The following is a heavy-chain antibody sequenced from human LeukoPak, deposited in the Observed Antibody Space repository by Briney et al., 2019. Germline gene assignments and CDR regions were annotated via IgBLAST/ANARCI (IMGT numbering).Heavy chain of an antibody. CDR3: AKDGPLYDILTGRRENWFDP. J-gene: IGHJ5*02. CDR2: IYHSGST. V-gene: IGHV4-4*02. D-gene: IGHD3-9*01. Sequence: KSSETLSLTCAVSGGSISSSNWWSWVRQPPGKGLEWIGEIYHSGSTNYNPSLKSRVTISVDKSKNQFSLKLSSVTAADTAVYYCAKDGPLYDILTGRRENWFDPWGQGTLVTVSS. CDR1: GGSISSSNW.